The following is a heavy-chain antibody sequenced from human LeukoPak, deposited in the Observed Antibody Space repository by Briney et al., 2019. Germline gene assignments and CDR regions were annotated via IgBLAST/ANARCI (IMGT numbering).Heavy chain of an antibody. D-gene: IGHD3-22*01. V-gene: IGHV3-23*01. CDR3: AKDRIRMIVVVYFDY. J-gene: IGHJ4*02. CDR2: ISDSGGRT. CDR1: RFTFSSYA. Sequence: PGGSLRLSCVASRFTFSSYAMSWVRQAPGKGLEWVSTISDSGGRTYYADSVKGRFTISRDNSKNTLYLQMNSLRAEDTAVYYCAKDRIRMIVVVYFDYWGQGTLVTVSS.